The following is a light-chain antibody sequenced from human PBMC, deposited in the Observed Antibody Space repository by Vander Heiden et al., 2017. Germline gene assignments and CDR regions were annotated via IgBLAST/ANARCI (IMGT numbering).Light chain of an antibody. Sequence: EIVMTQSPATLSVSPGERATLSCRASQSVSSNLAWYQQKPGQAPRLLIYGASTRATGIPARFSGSGSGTEFTLTISSLQSEDFAVYYCQRYKNWPPGPFVQGTKVEIK. CDR2: GAS. J-gene: IGKJ1*01. CDR1: QSVSSN. CDR3: QRYKNWPPGP. V-gene: IGKV3-15*01.